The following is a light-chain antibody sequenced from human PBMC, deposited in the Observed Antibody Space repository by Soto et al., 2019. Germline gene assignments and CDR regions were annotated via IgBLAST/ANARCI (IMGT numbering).Light chain of an antibody. CDR2: DAS. V-gene: IGKV3-15*01. J-gene: IGKJ4*01. CDR3: QQYSNWPVT. Sequence: ERVMTQSPATLSVSPGERVVLSCRATQTVTNKLAWYQQKPGQAPRLLIYDASIRATGIPARFSGSGSGTEFTLTISSLQSEDSGLYYCQQYSNWPVTFGGGTKVEIK. CDR1: QTVTNK.